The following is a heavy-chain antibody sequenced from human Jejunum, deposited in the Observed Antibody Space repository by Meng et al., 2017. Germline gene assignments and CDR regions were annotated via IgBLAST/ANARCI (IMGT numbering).Heavy chain of an antibody. Sequence: SETLSLTCSVSGGFISTSTYYWNWIRQPAGKGLEWIGRIYHGGSTSYNPSLKSRVTISLDASQNEFSLQMSSVTAADTAVYYCARQVTGTTPYYFDYWGQGTLVTVSS. CDR3: ARQVTGTTPYYFDY. CDR1: GGFISTSTYY. D-gene: IGHD1-20*01. J-gene: IGHJ4*02. CDR2: IYHGGST. V-gene: IGHV4-61*02.